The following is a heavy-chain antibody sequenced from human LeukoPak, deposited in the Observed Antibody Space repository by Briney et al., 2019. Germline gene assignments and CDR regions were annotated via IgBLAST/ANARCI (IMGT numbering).Heavy chain of an antibody. CDR1: GFTVSSNY. V-gene: IGHV3-53*01. D-gene: IGHD6-19*01. Sequence: GGSLRLSCAASGFTVSSNYMSWVRQAPGKGLEWVSVIYSGGSTYYADSVKGRFTISRDNSKNTLYLQMNSLRAEDTAVYYCARDGDSSGWTRSDYWGQGTLVTVSS. J-gene: IGHJ4*02. CDR3: ARDGDSSGWTRSDY. CDR2: IYSGGST.